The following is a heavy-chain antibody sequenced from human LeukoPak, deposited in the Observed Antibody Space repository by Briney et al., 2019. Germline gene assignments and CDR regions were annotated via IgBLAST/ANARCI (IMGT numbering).Heavy chain of an antibody. V-gene: IGHV1-69*06. D-gene: IGHD3-22*01. CDR1: GGTFSSYA. CDR2: IIPIFGTA. CDR3: ARDFGMIAQTGWFDP. J-gene: IGHJ5*02. Sequence: ASVKVSCKASGGTFSSYAIGWGRQAPGQGLEWRGGIIPIFGTANYAQKFQGRGTITADKTTSTAYMELSSLRSEDTAVYYCARDFGMIAQTGWFDPWGQGTLVTVSS.